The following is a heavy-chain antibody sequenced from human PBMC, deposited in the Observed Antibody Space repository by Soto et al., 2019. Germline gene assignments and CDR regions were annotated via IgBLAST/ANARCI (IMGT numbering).Heavy chain of an antibody. Sequence: EVQLVESGGGLIQPGGSLRLSCAASGFTFSSNDMNWVRQAPGKGLEWGSLIYSGGSTYYADSVKGRFTMSRDNSKNTLYLQMSSLRAEDTAVYYCATRPLLPGAHWGQVTMVTVSS. J-gene: IGHJ3*01. CDR3: ATRPLLPGAH. D-gene: IGHD3-22*01. CDR1: GFTFSSND. V-gene: IGHV3-53*01. CDR2: IYSGGST.